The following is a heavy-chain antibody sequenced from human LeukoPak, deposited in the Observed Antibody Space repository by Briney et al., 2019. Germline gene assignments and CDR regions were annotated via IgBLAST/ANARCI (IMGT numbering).Heavy chain of an antibody. CDR3: AKKSQSRGRGAFDI. CDR1: GFNFNNYH. V-gene: IGHV3-23*01. CDR2: ITFSGDTA. Sequence: GGSLRLSCAASGFNFNNYHKTWVRQAPGEGLEWVSIITFSGDTAYYADSVKGRFTISRDNSKDTLYLQMNSLRAEDTAIYYCAKKSQSRGRGAFDIWGQGTMVTVSS. J-gene: IGHJ3*02. D-gene: IGHD3-10*01.